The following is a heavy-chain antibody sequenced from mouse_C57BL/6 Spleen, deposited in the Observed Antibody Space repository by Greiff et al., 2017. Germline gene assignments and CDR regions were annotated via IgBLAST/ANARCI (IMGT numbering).Heavy chain of an antibody. V-gene: IGHV1-63*01. D-gene: IGHD2-5*01. Sequence: VQLHQSGAELVRPGTSVKMSCKASGYTFTNYWIGWAKQRPGHGLEWIGDIYPGGGYTNYNEKFKGKATLTADKSSSTAYMQFSSLTSEDSAIYYCARRSNFYAMDYWGQGTSVTVSS. CDR3: ARRSNFYAMDY. CDR1: GYTFTNYW. J-gene: IGHJ4*01. CDR2: IYPGGGYT.